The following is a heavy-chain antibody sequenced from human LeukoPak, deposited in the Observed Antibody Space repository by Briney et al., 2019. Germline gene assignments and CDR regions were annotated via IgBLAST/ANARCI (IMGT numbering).Heavy chain of an antibody. CDR3: TTGDDYIWGSYPDY. Sequence: GGSLRLSCAASGFTFSNAWMSWVRQAPGKGLEWVGRIKSKTDGRTTDYAAPVKGRFTISRDDSKNTLYLQMNSLKTEDTAVYYCTTGDDYIWGSYPDYWGQGTLVTVSS. J-gene: IGHJ4*02. V-gene: IGHV3-15*01. CDR1: GFTFSNAW. D-gene: IGHD3-16*02. CDR2: IKSKTDGRTT.